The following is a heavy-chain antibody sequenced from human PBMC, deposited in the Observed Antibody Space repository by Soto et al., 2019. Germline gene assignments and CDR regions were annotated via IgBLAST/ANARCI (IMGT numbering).Heavy chain of an antibody. CDR3: ANLDFTFRSFDVFDL. Sequence: GEALKIPCKGSGYTFSDYRISWVRQMPGKGLEWLGEIDSSDSYTTYSPSFQGHVTISADKSINTAFLRWTSLKSSDTAMYYCANLDFTFRSFDVFDLWGQGTMVTVSS. CDR2: IDSSDSYT. V-gene: IGHV5-10-1*01. CDR1: GYTFSDYR. D-gene: IGHD3-3*01. J-gene: IGHJ3*01.